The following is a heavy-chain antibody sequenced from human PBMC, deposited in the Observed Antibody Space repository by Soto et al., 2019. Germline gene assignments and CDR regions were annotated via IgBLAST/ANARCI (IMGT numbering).Heavy chain of an antibody. Sequence: EVQLLESGGGLVQPGGSPRLSCAASGFTFSSYAMSWVRQAPGKGLEWVSAISGSGGSTYYADSVKGRFTISRDNSKNTLYLQMNSLRADDTAVYYCATGRGVNFYYGMDVWGQGTTVTVSS. V-gene: IGHV3-23*01. CDR1: GFTFSSYA. J-gene: IGHJ6*02. CDR2: ISGSGGST. D-gene: IGHD3-10*01. CDR3: ATGRGVNFYYGMDV.